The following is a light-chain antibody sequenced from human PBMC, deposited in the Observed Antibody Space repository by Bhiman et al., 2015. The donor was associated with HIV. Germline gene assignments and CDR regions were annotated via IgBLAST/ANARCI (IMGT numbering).Light chain of an antibody. CDR1: SSDISGYNY. CDR3: SSLTSSLTYV. V-gene: IGLV2-14*01. J-gene: IGLJ1*01. CDR2: EVS. Sequence: QSALTQPPSASGSPGQSVTISCTGTSSDISGYNYVSWYQQHPGKAPKLMIYEVSKRPSGVSNRFSGSKSGNTASLTISGLQAEDEADYYCSSLTSSLTYVFGTGTNVTVL.